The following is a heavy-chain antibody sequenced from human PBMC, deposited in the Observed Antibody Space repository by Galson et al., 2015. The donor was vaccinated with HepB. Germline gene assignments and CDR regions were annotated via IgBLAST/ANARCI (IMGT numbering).Heavy chain of an antibody. Sequence: SLRLSCAASGFTFSSYAMHWVRQAPGKGLEWVAVISYDGSNKYYADSVKGRFTISRDNSKNTLYLQMNSLRAEDTAVYYCARGKWFLAVPHPFDYWGQGTLVTVSS. CDR2: ISYDGSNK. V-gene: IGHV3-30-3*01. J-gene: IGHJ4*02. D-gene: IGHD3/OR15-3a*01. CDR1: GFTFSSYA. CDR3: ARGKWFLAVPHPFDY.